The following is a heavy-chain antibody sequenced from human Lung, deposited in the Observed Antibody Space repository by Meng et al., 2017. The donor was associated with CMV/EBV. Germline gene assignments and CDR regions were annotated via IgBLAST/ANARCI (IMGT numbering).Heavy chain of an antibody. CDR3: ARHVGSSGYDGAFDS. V-gene: IGHV4-59*08. CDR1: GGSIINYC. Sequence: GGSIINYCWRWIRQPPGKGLEWIGYIYYSGSTKYNASLKSRVTISVDTSKNQFSLRLSSVTAADTAVYYCARHVGSSGYDGAFDSWGQGTLVTVSS. J-gene: IGHJ4*02. D-gene: IGHD5-12*01. CDR2: IYYSGST.